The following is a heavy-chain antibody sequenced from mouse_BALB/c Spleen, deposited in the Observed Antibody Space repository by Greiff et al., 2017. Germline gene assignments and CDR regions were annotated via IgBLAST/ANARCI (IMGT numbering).Heavy chain of an antibody. CDR1: GYAFSSYW. D-gene: IGHD1-2*01. V-gene: IGHV1-80*01. Sequence: QVQLKQSGAELVRPGSSVKISCKASGYAFSSYWMNWVKQRPGQGLEWIGQIYPGDGDTNYNGKFKGKATLTADKSSSTAYMQLSSLTSEDSAVYFWASPQFITTATYYAMDYWGQGTSVTVSS. J-gene: IGHJ4*01. CDR2: IYPGDGDT. CDR3: ASPQFITTATYYAMDY.